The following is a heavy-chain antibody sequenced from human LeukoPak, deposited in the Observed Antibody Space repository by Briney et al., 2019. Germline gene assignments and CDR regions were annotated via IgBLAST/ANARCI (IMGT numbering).Heavy chain of an antibody. CDR3: ARDHHDKITKVRGVTNWFDP. CDR1: GYTFTSYG. CDR2: ISAYNGNT. V-gene: IGHV1-18*01. J-gene: IGHJ5*02. Sequence: GASVKVSCKASGYTFTSYGISWVRQAPGQGLEWMGWISAYNGNTNYAQKLQGRVTMTTDTSTSTAYMELRSLRSDDTAVYYCARDHHDKITKVRGVTNWFDPWGQGTLVTVSS. D-gene: IGHD3-10*01.